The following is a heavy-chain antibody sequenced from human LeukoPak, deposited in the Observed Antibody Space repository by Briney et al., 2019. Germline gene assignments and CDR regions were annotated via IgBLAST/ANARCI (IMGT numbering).Heavy chain of an antibody. CDR1: GYTFTSYG. D-gene: IGHD3-10*01. CDR2: INPNSGGT. V-gene: IGHV1-2*02. CDR3: ARDRFGEIDY. Sequence: GASVKVSCKASGYTFTSYGISWVRQAPGQGLEWMGWINPNSGGTNYAQKFQGRVTMTRDTSISTAYMELSRLRSDDTAVYYCARDRFGEIDYWGQGTLVTVSS. J-gene: IGHJ4*02.